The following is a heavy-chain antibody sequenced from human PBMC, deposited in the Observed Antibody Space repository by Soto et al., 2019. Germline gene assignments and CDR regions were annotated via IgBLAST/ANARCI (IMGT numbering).Heavy chain of an antibody. J-gene: IGHJ6*03. CDR2: IYYSGST. Sequence: SETLSLTCTVSGGSISSYYWSWIRQPPGKGLEWIGYIYYSGSTNYNPSLKSRVTISVDTSKNQFSLKLSSVTAADTAVYYCARHELDSSSSRYYYYYYYMDVWGKGTTVTVSS. CDR1: GGSISSYY. CDR3: ARHELDSSSSRYYYYYYYMDV. V-gene: IGHV4-59*08. D-gene: IGHD6-6*01.